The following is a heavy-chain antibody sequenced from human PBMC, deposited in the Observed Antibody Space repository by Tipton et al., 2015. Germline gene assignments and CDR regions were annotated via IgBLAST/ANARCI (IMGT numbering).Heavy chain of an antibody. D-gene: IGHD3-10*01. J-gene: IGHJ4*02. V-gene: IGHV6-1*01. Sequence: VQLVQSGPEVKPSQTLSLTCAISGDSVSSNSDAWNWIRQSPSRGLEWLGRTYYRSRWYNDYAVSVKSRITITPDTSKNQFSLKMTSVTAADTAVYYCARVLHYYPSGGYFDSWGQGTLVTVSS. CDR1: GDSVSSNSDA. CDR3: ARVLHYYPSGGYFDS. CDR2: TYYRSRWYN.